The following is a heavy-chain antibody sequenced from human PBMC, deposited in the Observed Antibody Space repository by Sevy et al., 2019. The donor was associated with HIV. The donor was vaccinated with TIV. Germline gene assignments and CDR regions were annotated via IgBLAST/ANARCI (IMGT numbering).Heavy chain of an antibody. CDR3: AGGAGGRIYDYVWGSYRSATVDWFDP. D-gene: IGHD3-16*02. Sequence: ASVKVSCKASGYTFTSYDINWVRQATGQGLEWMGWMNPNSGNTGYAQKFQGRVTMTRNTSISTAYMELSSLRSEDTAVYYCAGGAGGRIYDYVWGSYRSATVDWFDPWGQGTLVTVSS. V-gene: IGHV1-8*01. CDR2: MNPNSGNT. J-gene: IGHJ5*02. CDR1: GYTFTSYD.